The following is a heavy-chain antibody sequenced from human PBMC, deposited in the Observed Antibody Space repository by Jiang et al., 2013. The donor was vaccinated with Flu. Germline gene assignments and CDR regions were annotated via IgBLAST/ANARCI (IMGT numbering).Heavy chain of an antibody. CDR3: ARGSLSRFDY. V-gene: IGHV4-31*02. D-gene: IGHD2-2*01. Sequence: GGSISSGGYYWSWIRQHPGKGLEWIGYIYYSGSTYYNPSLKSRVTTSVDTSKNQFSLKLSSVTAADTAVYYCARGSLSRFDYWGQGTLVTVSS. J-gene: IGHJ4*02. CDR2: IYYSGST. CDR1: GGSISSGGYY.